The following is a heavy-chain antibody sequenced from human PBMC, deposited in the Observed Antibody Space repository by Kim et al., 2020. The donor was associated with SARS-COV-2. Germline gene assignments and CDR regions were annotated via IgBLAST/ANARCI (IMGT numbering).Heavy chain of an antibody. V-gene: IGHV1-8*01. CDR3: ARGGYSTVWYGGYTQNWFDP. J-gene: IGHJ5*02. D-gene: IGHD6-19*01. CDR2: MNPNSGNT. CDR1: GYTFTSYD. Sequence: ASVKVSCKASGYTFTSYDINWVRQATGQGLEWMGWMNPNSGNTGYAQKFQGRVTMTRNTSISTAYMELSSLRSENTAVYYCARGGYSTVWYGGYTQNWFDPWGQGTLVTVSS.